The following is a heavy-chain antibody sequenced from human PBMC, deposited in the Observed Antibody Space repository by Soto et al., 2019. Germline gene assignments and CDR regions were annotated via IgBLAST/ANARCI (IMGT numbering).Heavy chain of an antibody. CDR1: GGSISSSSYY. CDR3: ARHKDSSGPSGGWFDP. J-gene: IGHJ5*02. CDR2: IYYSGST. V-gene: IGHV4-39*01. D-gene: IGHD3-22*01. Sequence: QXSGPGLVKPSETLSLTCTVSGGSISSSSYYWGWIRQPPGKGLEWIGSIYYSGSTYYNPSLKSRATISVATSKNQFSLKLSSVTAADTAVYYCARHKDSSGPSGGWFDPWGQGTLVTVSS.